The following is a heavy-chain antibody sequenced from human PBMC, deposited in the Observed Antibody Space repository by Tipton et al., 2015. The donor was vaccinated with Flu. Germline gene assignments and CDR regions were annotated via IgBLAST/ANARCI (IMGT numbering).Heavy chain of an antibody. CDR1: GGSISSSSYY. CDR3: ARRGGMYSSGVGFDY. Sequence: TLSLTCTVSGGSISSSSYYWGWIRQPPGKGLEWIGSIYYSGSTYYNPSLKSRVTISLDTSKNQFSLKLSSVTAADTAVYYCARRGGMYSSGVGFDYWGQGTLVTFST. D-gene: IGHD6-19*01. V-gene: IGHV4-39*07. J-gene: IGHJ4*02. CDR2: IYYSGST.